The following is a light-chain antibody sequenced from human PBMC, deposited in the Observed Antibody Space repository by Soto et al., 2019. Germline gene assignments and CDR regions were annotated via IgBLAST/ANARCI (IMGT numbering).Light chain of an antibody. CDR2: DAS. V-gene: IGKV1-33*01. CDR1: QDISNY. J-gene: IGKJ4*01. Sequence: MTQSPSSLSTTVGDRVTITCQASQDISNYLNWYQQKPGKAPKLLIYDASNLETGVPSRFSGSGSGTDFTFTISSLQPEDIATYYCQQYDNPSLTSGGGGKADIK. CDR3: QQYDNPSLT.